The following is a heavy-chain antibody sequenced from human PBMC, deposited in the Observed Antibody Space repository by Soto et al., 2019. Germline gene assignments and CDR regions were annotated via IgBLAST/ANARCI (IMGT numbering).Heavy chain of an antibody. CDR2: ISGGGGET. J-gene: IGHJ4*02. D-gene: IGHD2-21*02. CDR1: GFTFTNYA. Sequence: HPGGSLRLSCAASGFTFTNYAISWVRQTTGKGLEWVSSISGGGGETYYVGSVMGRFTVSRDNCKNTLYLQMNSLRAEDTAVYYCARRAQCGCDCSLYCFEYWGRGTLVTFSS. CDR3: ARRAQCGCDCSLYCFEY. V-gene: IGHV3-23*01.